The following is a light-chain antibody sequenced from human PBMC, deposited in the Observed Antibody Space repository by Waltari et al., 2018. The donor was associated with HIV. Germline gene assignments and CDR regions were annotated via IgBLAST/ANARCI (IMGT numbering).Light chain of an antibody. Sequence: EIVLTQSPGTLSLSPGERATLSCRASQSVSKNYLAWYQQKYGQAPRLLIYGASSRATGIADRFSGSVSGTDFTLTISRLEPEDFAVYYCQQYGSSPCTFGPGTKVDVK. CDR2: GAS. V-gene: IGKV3-20*01. CDR1: QSVSKNY. J-gene: IGKJ3*01. CDR3: QQYGSSPCT.